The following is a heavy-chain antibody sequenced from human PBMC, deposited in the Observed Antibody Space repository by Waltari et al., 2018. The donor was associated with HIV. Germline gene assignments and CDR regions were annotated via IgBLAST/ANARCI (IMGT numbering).Heavy chain of an antibody. V-gene: IGHV3-21*01. CDR1: GFTFSSAR. J-gene: IGHJ6*02. CDR3: AREGFCSNGVCSHYYGMDV. Sequence: DVQLVETGGGLVKPGGSLSLSCAVSGFTFSSARMNWVRQAPGKGLEWVSSISTSSRYIYYADSLKGRFTISRDNAKNSLYLQMNSLRAEDTAVYYCAREGFCSNGVCSHYYGMDVWGQGTTVTVSS. CDR2: ISTSSRYI. D-gene: IGHD2-8*01.